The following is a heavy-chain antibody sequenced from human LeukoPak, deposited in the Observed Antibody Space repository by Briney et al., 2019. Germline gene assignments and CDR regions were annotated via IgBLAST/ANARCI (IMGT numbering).Heavy chain of an antibody. CDR3: ASGGADSGSLFDY. V-gene: IGHV4-30-4*01. J-gene: IGHJ4*02. Sequence: SETLSLTCTVSGGSISSGDHYWSWIRQPPGKGLEWIGYIYYSGSTSGSTTYYNPSLKSRVTVSVDTSKNQISLKLRSVTAADTAVYYCASGGADSGSLFDYWGQGTLVTVSS. CDR1: GGSISSGDHY. CDR2: IYYSGSTSGSTT. D-gene: IGHD5-12*01.